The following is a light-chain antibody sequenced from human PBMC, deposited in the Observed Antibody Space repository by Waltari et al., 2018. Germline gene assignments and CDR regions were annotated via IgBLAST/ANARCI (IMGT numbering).Light chain of an antibody. CDR2: GVS. J-gene: IGLJ1*01. CDR3: SSYTSSDKYV. V-gene: IGLV2-18*02. Sequence: QSALTQPPSVSGSPGQSVTIPSTGPSRDIGSSNPNSCYPQTPGTAPKIVISGVSNRPSGVPDRFSGSKTGNTASLTISGLQAEDDADYYCSSYTSSDKYVFGTGTKVTVL. CDR1: SRDIGSSNP.